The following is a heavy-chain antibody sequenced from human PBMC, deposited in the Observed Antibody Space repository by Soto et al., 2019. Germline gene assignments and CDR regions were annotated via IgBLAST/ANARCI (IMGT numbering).Heavy chain of an antibody. CDR3: ARYFPYCGGDCYSLDF. J-gene: IGHJ4*02. CDR1: GGSISSYY. CDR2: IYYSAST. D-gene: IGHD2-21*02. Sequence: SETLSLTCTVSGGSISSYYWSWIRQPPGKGLEWIGYIYYSASTNYSPSLKRRVTISVDTSKNQFSLNLSSVTAADTAVYYCARYFPYCGGDCYSLDFWGQGSLVTVSS. V-gene: IGHV4-59*08.